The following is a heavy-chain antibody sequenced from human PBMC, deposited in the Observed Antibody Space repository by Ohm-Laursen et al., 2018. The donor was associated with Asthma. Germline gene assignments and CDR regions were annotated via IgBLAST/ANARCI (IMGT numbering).Heavy chain of an antibody. D-gene: IGHD6-19*01. J-gene: IGHJ4*02. CDR1: VFTFSSYG. CDR3: VAGYSSGWYYFDY. V-gene: IGHV3-30*03. Sequence: SLRLSCAASVFTFSSYGMHWVRQAPGLGLEWVAVLSFDGYDKYYADSLKGRFTISRDNSKNTLYLQMNSLRAEDTAVYYCVAGYSSGWYYFDYWGQGTLVTVSS. CDR2: LSFDGYDK.